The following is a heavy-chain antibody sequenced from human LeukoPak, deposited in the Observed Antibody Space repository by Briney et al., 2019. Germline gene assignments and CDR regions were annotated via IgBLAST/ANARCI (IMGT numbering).Heavy chain of an antibody. CDR3: ARTISSGWYVFI. CDR1: GGTFSSCA. CDR2: IIPIFGTA. D-gene: IGHD6-19*01. J-gene: IGHJ4*02. V-gene: IGHV1-69*01. Sequence: SVKVSCKASGGTFSSCAISWVRQAPGQGLEWMGGIIPIFGTANYAQKFQGRVTITADESTSTAYMELSSLRSEDTAVYYCARTISSGWYVFIWGQGTLVTVSS.